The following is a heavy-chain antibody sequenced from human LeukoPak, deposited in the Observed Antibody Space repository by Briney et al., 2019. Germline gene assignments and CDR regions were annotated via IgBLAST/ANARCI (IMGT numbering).Heavy chain of an antibody. V-gene: IGHV1-18*01. CDR3: ARDHVIVGDDAFDI. J-gene: IGHJ3*02. CDR1: GYTFTSYG. D-gene: IGHD3-22*01. CDR2: ISAYNGNT. Sequence: ASVKVSCKASGYTFTSYGISWVRQAPGQGLEWMGWISAYNGNTNYAQKLQGRVTITTDTSTSTAYMELRSLRSDDTAVYYCARDHVIVGDDAFDIWGRGTMVTVSS.